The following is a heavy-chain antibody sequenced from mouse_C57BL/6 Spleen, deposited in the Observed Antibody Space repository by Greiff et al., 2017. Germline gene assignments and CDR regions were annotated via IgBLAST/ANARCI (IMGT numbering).Heavy chain of an antibody. CDR1: GFTFSDYG. D-gene: IGHD1-1*01. CDR2: ISSGSSNI. CDR3: AKGNYYGSPYAMDY. V-gene: IGHV5-17*01. Sequence: EVMLVESGGGLVKPGGSLKLSCAASGFTFSDYGMHWVRQAPEQGLEWVAYISSGSSNIYYADTVKGRFTISRENAKNTLFLQMTRLRSEDTAMYYCAKGNYYGSPYAMDYWGQGTSVTVSS. J-gene: IGHJ4*01.